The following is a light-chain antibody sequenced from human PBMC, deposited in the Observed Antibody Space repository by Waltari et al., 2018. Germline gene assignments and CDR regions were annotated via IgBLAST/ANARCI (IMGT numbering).Light chain of an antibody. CDR3: QHYLRLPVT. Sequence: EIVLTHSPGTLSLSLGERATRSCRASQSVSRALAWYQQKPGQAPRLLIYGASTRATGIPDRFSGSGSGTDFSLTISRLEPDDFAVYYCQHYLRLPVTFGQGTTVEI. CDR1: QSVSRA. V-gene: IGKV3-20*01. J-gene: IGKJ1*01. CDR2: GAS.